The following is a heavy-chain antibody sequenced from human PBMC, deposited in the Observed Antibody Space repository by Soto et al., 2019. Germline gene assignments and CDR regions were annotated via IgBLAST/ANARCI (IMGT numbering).Heavy chain of an antibody. CDR2: INAGNGNT. D-gene: IGHD6-25*01. CDR3: ARRKERSGPHYFDY. J-gene: IGHJ4*02. Sequence: ASVKVSCKASGYTFTSYAMHWVRQAPGQRLEWMGWINAGNGNTKYSQKFQGRVTITRDTSASTAYMELSGLRPDDTAAYYCARRKERSGPHYFDYWGQGSQVTVSS. V-gene: IGHV1-3*01. CDR1: GYTFTSYA.